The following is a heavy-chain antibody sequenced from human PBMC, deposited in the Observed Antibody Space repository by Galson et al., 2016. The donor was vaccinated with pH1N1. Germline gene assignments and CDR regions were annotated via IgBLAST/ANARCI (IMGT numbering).Heavy chain of an antibody. D-gene: IGHD3-3*01. V-gene: IGHV6-1*01. Sequence: CAISGDSVSSNSSTWNWIRQSPSRGLEWLGRTYYRSTWYNDYAESVKSRIIISPDTSKNQLSLQLSSVTPADTAVYYCARGVIDYDFWSGYQDHAAFDIWGQGTMVIVSS. CDR2: TYYRSTWYN. CDR3: ARGVIDYDFWSGYQDHAAFDI. CDR1: GDSVSSNSST. J-gene: IGHJ3*02.